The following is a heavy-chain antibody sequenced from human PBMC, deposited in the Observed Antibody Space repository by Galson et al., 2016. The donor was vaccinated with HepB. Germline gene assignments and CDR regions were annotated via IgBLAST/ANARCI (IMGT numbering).Heavy chain of an antibody. D-gene: IGHD3-16*01. CDR1: GFSFGTSG. CDR2: ITRDGETT. J-gene: IGHJ4*02. V-gene: IGHV3-23*01. CDR3: GKHGGFDY. Sequence: SLRLSCAASGFSFGTSGMSWVRQSPGRGLEWVSGITRDGETTHYADSVRGRFTISRDNSKNMLYLFKNSLRAGDTAVYYCGKHGGFDYWGQGALVTVSS.